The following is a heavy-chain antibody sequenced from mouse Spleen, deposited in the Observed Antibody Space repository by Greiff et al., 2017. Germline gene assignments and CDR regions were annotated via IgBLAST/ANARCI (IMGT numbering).Heavy chain of an antibody. D-gene: IGHD1-1*01. Sequence: QVQLQQSGAELVRPGASVTLSCKASGYTFTDYEMHWVKQTPVHGLEWIGAIDPETGGTAYNQKFKGKAILTADKSSSTAYMELRSLTSEDSAVYYCTRDTTVVEGDYWGQGTTLTVSS. CDR2: IDPETGGT. CDR1: GYTFTDYE. V-gene: IGHV1-15*01. CDR3: TRDTTVVEGDY. J-gene: IGHJ2*01.